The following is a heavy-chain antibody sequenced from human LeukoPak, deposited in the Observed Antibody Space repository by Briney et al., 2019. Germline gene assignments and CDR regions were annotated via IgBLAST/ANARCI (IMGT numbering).Heavy chain of an antibody. Sequence: GASVKVSCKASGSTFAYNYIHWVRQAPGQGLEWMGWISLNSGGLDSARKFQGRVTTTRDTSIGTAYMELSRLTSDGTAVYYCATAGYCRGSSCSDWFDPGSQVTLVTVSS. D-gene: IGHD2-15*01. CDR3: ATAGYCRGSSCSDWFDP. CDR2: ISLNSGGL. J-gene: IGHJ5*02. V-gene: IGHV1-2*02. CDR1: GSTFAYNY.